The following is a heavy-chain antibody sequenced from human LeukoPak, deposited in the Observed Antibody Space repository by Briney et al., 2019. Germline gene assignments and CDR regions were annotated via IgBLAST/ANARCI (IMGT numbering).Heavy chain of an antibody. CDR2: IYPGDSDT. Sequence: GESLKTSCKGSGYRFASFWIGWVRQMPGKGLEWMGMIYPGDSDTRYSTSFQGQVTISADKSISTAYLQWSSLKASDTAMYYCARGYTSSCPDLWGQGTLVTVSS. V-gene: IGHV5-51*01. D-gene: IGHD6-13*01. J-gene: IGHJ5*02. CDR3: ARGYTSSCPDL. CDR1: GYRFASFW.